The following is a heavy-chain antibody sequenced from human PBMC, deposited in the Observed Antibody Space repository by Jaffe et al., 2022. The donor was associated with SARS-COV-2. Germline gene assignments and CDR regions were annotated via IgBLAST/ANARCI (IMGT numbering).Heavy chain of an antibody. CDR2: INPNSGGT. J-gene: IGHJ4*02. Sequence: QVQLVQSGAEVKKPGASVKVSCKASGYTFTGYYMHWVRQAPGQGLEWMGWINPNSGGTNYAQKFQGRVTMTRDTSISTAYMELSRLRSDDTAVYYCATPITTYGDPQGAYYFDYWGQGTLVTVSS. V-gene: IGHV1-2*02. CDR3: ATPITTYGDPQGAYYFDY. CDR1: GYTFTGYY. D-gene: IGHD4-17*01.